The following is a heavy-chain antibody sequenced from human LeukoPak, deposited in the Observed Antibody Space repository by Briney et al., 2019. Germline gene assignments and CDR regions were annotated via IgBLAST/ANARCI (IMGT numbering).Heavy chain of an antibody. CDR1: GYTFTSYY. D-gene: IGHD3-22*01. CDR3: ARDSPVGDSSGYYSSNWFDP. Sequence: ASVKVSCKASGYTFTSYYMHWVRRAPGQGLEWMGIINPSGGSTSYAQKFQGRVTMTRDMSTSTVYMELSSLRSEDTAVYYCARDSPVGDSSGYYSSNWFDPWGQGTLVTVSS. CDR2: INPSGGST. V-gene: IGHV1-46*01. J-gene: IGHJ5*02.